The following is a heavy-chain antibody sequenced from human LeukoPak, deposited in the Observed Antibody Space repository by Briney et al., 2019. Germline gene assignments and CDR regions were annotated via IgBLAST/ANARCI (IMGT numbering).Heavy chain of an antibody. V-gene: IGHV3-23*01. J-gene: IGHJ4*02. D-gene: IGHD3-22*01. CDR3: ARDQYYYDSSGSPYYFDY. Sequence: GGSLRLSCAASGFTFSSYGMSWVRQAPGKGLEWVSAISGSGGSTYYADSVKGRFTISRDNAKNSLYLQMNSLRAEDTAVYYCARDQYYYDSSGSPYYFDYWGQGTLVTVSS. CDR2: ISGSGGST. CDR1: GFTFSSYG.